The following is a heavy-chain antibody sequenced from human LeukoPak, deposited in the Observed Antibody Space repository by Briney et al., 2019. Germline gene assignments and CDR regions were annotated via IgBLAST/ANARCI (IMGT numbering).Heavy chain of an antibody. CDR2: FDPEDGET. V-gene: IGHV1-24*01. D-gene: IGHD5-24*01. CDR3: ATAEIVEMATISLPIDY. CDR1: GYTLTELS. Sequence: ASVEVSCKVSGYTLTELSMHWVRQAPGKGLEWMGGFDPEDGETIYAQKFQGRVTMTEDTSTDTAYMELSSLRSEDTAVYYCATAEIVEMATISLPIDYWGQGTLVTVSS. J-gene: IGHJ4*02.